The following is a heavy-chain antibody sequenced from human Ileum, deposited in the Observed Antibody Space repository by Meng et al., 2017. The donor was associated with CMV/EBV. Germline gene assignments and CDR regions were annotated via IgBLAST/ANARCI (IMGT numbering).Heavy chain of an antibody. CDR1: GGSVSTEGHY. Sequence: LPESGPGLVKSSEYLSLTCTLSGGSVSTEGHYWTWIRQPAGKGLEWIGRIYTPGSTNYNPSLKSRVTISMDTSKNQFSLKLRSVTAADTAVYFCARGEYASSSFWLDPWGQGTLVTVSS. J-gene: IGHJ5*02. CDR2: IYTPGST. D-gene: IGHD2-8*01. V-gene: IGHV4-61*02. CDR3: ARGEYASSSFWLDP.